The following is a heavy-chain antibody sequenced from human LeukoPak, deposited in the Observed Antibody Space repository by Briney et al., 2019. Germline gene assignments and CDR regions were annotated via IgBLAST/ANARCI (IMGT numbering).Heavy chain of an antibody. CDR1: GFAFSDYG. D-gene: IGHD3-22*01. Sequence: PGGSLRLSCTASGFAFSDYGMHWVRHPPGKGLEWVAIIWYDGSNKTYEDSVKGRFTISRDNSKNTLYLQMNSLRAEDTAVYYCARGVDYYENSGTIDYWGQGTLVTVSS. CDR3: ARGVDYYENSGTIDY. CDR2: IWYDGSNK. J-gene: IGHJ4*02. V-gene: IGHV3-33*01.